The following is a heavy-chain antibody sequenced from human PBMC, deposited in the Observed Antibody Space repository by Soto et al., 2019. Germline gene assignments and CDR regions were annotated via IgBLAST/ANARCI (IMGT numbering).Heavy chain of an antibody. J-gene: IGHJ6*02. Sequence: SETLSLTCTVSGGSISSGGYYWSWIRQHPGKGLEWIGYIYYSGSTYYNPSLKSRVTISVDTSKNQFSLKLSSVTAADTAVYYCARTTAAAGQIPGEYYYGMDVWGQGTTVTVSS. CDR3: ARTTAAAGQIPGEYYYGMDV. CDR2: IYYSGST. V-gene: IGHV4-31*03. CDR1: GGSISSGGYY. D-gene: IGHD6-13*01.